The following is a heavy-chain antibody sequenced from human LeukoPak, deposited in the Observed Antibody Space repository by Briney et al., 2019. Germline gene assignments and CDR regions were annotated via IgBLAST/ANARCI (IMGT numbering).Heavy chain of an antibody. V-gene: IGHV4-59*01. D-gene: IGHD1-26*01. CDR1: GGSISSSY. CDR2: IYYSGNT. CDR3: ARGYSGSYGRFDY. Sequence: PSETLSLTCTVSGGSISSSYWSWIRQPPGKGLEWIGYIYYSGNTNYNPSLKNRVTISVDTSKNQFSLKLSPVTAADTAVYYCARGYSGSYGRFDYWGQGTLATVSS. J-gene: IGHJ4*02.